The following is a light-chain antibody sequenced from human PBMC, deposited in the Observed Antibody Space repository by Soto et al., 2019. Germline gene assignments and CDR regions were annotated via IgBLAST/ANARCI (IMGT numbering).Light chain of an antibody. CDR1: QSVSSGY. J-gene: IGKJ5*01. CDR2: GAS. Sequence: EIVLTQSPGTLSLSPGERGTLSCRASQSVSSGYLAWYQQKPGQAPRLLIYGASTRATDIPDRFSGSGSATDFTLTISRLEPEDFAVYYCQQYGSSPITFGQGTRLEIK. V-gene: IGKV3-20*01. CDR3: QQYGSSPIT.